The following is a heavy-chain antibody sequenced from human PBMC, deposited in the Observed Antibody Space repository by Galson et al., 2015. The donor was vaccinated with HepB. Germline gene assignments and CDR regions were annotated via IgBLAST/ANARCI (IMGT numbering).Heavy chain of an antibody. D-gene: IGHD2-2*01. V-gene: IGHV1-2*02. CDR3: ARDLGIVVVPAAITP. CDR2: INPNSGGT. CDR1: GYTFTGYY. Sequence: SVKVSCKASGYTFTGYYMHWVRQAPGQGLEWMGWINPNSGGTNYAQKFQGRVTMTRDTSISTAYMELSRLGSDDTAVYYCARDLGIVVVPAAITPWGQGTLVTVSS. J-gene: IGHJ5*02.